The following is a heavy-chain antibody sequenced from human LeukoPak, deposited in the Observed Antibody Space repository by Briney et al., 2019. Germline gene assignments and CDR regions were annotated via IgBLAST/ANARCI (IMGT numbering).Heavy chain of an antibody. CDR3: ARGVVRGVILDY. D-gene: IGHD3-10*01. Sequence: SVKVSCKASGGTFSSYAISWVRQAPGQGLEWMGGIIPIFGTANYAQKFQGRVTITADESTSTAYMELSSLRSEDTAVYYCARGVVRGVILDYWGQGTLVTVSS. V-gene: IGHV1-69*13. J-gene: IGHJ4*02. CDR2: IIPIFGTA. CDR1: GGTFSSYA.